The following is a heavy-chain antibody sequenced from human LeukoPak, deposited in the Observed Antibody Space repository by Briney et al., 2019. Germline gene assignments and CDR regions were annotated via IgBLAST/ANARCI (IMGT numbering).Heavy chain of an antibody. J-gene: IGHJ4*02. D-gene: IGHD6-13*01. CDR1: DGSFRGYY. Sequence: SETLSLICGVYDGSFRGYYWTWIRQPPGKGLEWIGEINYSGSTNYNSSLKSRVTISVDTSKNQFSLKLSSVTAADTAVYYCTRASSWKEGPTFAYWGQGTLVTVSS. CDR3: TRASSWKEGPTFAY. V-gene: IGHV4-34*01. CDR2: INYSGST.